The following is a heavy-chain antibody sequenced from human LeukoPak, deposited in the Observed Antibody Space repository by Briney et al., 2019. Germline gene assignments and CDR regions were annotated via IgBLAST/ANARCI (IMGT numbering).Heavy chain of an antibody. Sequence: SETLSLTCAVYGGSFSGYYWSWIRQPPGKGLELIGYIYYSGSTNHNPSLKSRATISVDTSKNQFSLKLSSVTAADTAVYYCARAHYSSGHYSNWGQGTLVTVSS. D-gene: IGHD3-22*01. J-gene: IGHJ4*02. V-gene: IGHV4-34*11. CDR3: ARAHYSSGHYSN. CDR1: GGSFSGYY. CDR2: IYYSGST.